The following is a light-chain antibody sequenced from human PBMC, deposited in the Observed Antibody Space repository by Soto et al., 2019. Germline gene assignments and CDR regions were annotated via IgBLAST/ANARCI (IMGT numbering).Light chain of an antibody. J-gene: IGKJ1*01. V-gene: IGKV1-39*01. CDR2: AAS. CDR3: QQYYISWS. CDR1: QSISSY. Sequence: DIQMTQSPSSVSASVGDRVTITCRASQSISSYLNWYQQKPGKAPKLLIYAASSLQSGVPSRFSGSGSGTEFTLTISSLQPEDFATYSCQQYYISWSFGQGTKVDI.